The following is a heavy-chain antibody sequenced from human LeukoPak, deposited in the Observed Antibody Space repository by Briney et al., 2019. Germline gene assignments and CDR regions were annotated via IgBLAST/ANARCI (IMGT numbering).Heavy chain of an antibody. CDR2: ISGSGGST. J-gene: IGHJ4*02. D-gene: IGHD2-2*01. V-gene: IGHV3-23*01. CDR3: AHYCSSTSCYYYFDY. Sequence: GGSLRLSCAASGFTFSSYAMSWVRQAPGKGPEWVSAISGSGGSTYYADSVKGRFTISRDNSKNTLYLQMNSLRAEDTAVYYCAHYCSSTSCYYYFDYWGQGTLVTVSS. CDR1: GFTFSSYA.